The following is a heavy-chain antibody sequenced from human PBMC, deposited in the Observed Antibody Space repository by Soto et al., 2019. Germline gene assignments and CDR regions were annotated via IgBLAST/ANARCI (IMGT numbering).Heavy chain of an antibody. J-gene: IGHJ4*02. CDR2: IGGSGGTT. D-gene: IGHD1-26*01. V-gene: IGHV3-23*01. CDR1: GFIFNNYA. Sequence: EVQLLESGGGLVQPGGSLRLSCAASGFIFNNYAMSWVRQAPGKGLDWVSTIGGSGGTTYYADSVKGRFTISRDNSKNTLYLQMNSLRAEDTAVYYCAKEGGYSGSPLDYWGQGTLVTVSS. CDR3: AKEGGYSGSPLDY.